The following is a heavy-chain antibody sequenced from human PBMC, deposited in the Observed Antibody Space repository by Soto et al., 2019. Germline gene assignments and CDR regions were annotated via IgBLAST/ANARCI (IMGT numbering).Heavy chain of an antibody. Sequence: PSETLSLTCTVSGGSISSGGYYWSWIRQHPGKGLEWIGYIYYSGSTYYNPSLKSRVTISVDTSKNQFSLKLSSVTAADTAVYYCARTYYYDSSGYGWFDPWGQGTLVTVSS. J-gene: IGHJ5*02. CDR2: IYYSGST. CDR1: GGSISSGGYY. V-gene: IGHV4-31*03. D-gene: IGHD3-22*01. CDR3: ARTYYYDSSGYGWFDP.